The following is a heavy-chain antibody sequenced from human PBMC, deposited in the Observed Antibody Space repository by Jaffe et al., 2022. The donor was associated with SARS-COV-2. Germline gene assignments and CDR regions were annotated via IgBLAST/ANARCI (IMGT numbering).Heavy chain of an antibody. V-gene: IGHV4-59*01. D-gene: IGHD6-19*01. CDR2: IYHNGNT. Sequence: QVQLQESGPGLVKPSETLSLTCTVSGGSISSFYWSWIRQPPGKGLEWIGYIYHNGNTKYNPSLKSRVTISVDTSKNQFSLKLSSVTAADTAVFYCARGSGSGWYDFDYWGQGTLVAVS. CDR1: GGSISSFY. CDR3: ARGSGSGWYDFDY. J-gene: IGHJ4*02.